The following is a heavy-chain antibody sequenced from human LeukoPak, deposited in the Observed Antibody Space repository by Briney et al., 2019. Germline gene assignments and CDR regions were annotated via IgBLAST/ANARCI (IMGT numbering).Heavy chain of an antibody. Sequence: GASVKVSCKASGYTFTSYGISWVRQAPGQGLEWMGGIIPIFGTANYAQKFQGRVTITADESTSTAYMELSSLRSEDTAVYYCANDVDTAMGLRFDYWGQGTLVTVSS. CDR2: IIPIFGTA. D-gene: IGHD5-18*01. V-gene: IGHV1-69*13. J-gene: IGHJ4*02. CDR3: ANDVDTAMGLRFDY. CDR1: GYTFTSYG.